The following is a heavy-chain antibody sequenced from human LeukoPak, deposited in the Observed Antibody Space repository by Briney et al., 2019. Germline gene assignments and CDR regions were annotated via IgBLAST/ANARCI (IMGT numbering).Heavy chain of an antibody. V-gene: IGHV1-2*04. Sequence: ASVKVSCKASGYTFTGYYMHWVRQAPGQGLEWMGWINPNSGGTNYAQKFQGWVTMTRDTSTSTVYMGLSSLRSEDTAVYYCARMWVRGLTSAPFNYWGQGTLVTVSS. D-gene: IGHD3-10*01. J-gene: IGHJ4*02. CDR2: INPNSGGT. CDR1: GYTFTGYY. CDR3: ARMWVRGLTSAPFNY.